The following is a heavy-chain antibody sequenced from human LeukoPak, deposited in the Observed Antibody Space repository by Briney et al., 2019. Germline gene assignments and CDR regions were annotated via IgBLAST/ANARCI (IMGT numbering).Heavy chain of an antibody. CDR3: ARTRYYYNSRSYGAPYYFDY. D-gene: IGHD3-10*01. CDR2: IYYSGSP. CDR1: GGSLSSSSYY. V-gene: IGHV4-39*01. Sequence: SETLSLTCTVSGGSLSSSSYYWGWIRQPPGKGLEWIGSIYYSGSPYYNPSLKSRVTISVDTSKNQFSLKLSSVTAADTAVYYCARTRYYYNSRSYGAPYYFDYWGQGTLVTVSS. J-gene: IGHJ4*02.